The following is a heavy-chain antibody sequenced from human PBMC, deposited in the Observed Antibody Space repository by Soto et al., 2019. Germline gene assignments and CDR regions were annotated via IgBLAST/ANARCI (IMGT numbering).Heavy chain of an antibody. J-gene: IGHJ4*02. CDR2: IIPIFGTA. CDR3: ARLPSGSGSYYVNFAY. V-gene: IGHV1-69*01. D-gene: IGHD3-10*01. Sequence: QVQLVQSGAEVKKPGSSVKVSCKASGGTFSSYAISWVRQAPGQGLEWMGGIIPIFGTANYAQKFQGRVTITADESTSTAYMELSSLRSEDTAVYYCARLPSGSGSYYVNFAYWGQGTLVTVSS. CDR1: GGTFSSYA.